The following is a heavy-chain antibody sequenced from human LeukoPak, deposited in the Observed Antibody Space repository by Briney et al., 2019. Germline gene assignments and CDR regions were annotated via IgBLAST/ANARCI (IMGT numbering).Heavy chain of an antibody. CDR2: ISAYNGNT. CDR1: GYTFTSYG. Sequence: ASVKVSCKASGYTFTSYGISWVRQAPGQGLEWMGWISAYNGNTNYAQKLQGRVTMTTDTSTSTAYMELRSLRSDDTAVYYCARGPHDDYGDYAGASHYMDVWGKGTTVTVSS. CDR3: ARGPHDDYGDYAGASHYMDV. J-gene: IGHJ6*03. D-gene: IGHD4-17*01. V-gene: IGHV1-18*01.